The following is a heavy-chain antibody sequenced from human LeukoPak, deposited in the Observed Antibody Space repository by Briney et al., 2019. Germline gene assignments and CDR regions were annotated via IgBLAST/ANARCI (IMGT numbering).Heavy chain of an antibody. CDR2: ISGGGTTI. CDR3: SRGKYTAAFDI. Sequence: GGSLRLSCAASGFTFSRYSMNWVRQAPGKGLEWVSSISGGGTTIYYADSAKGRFTISRDNARNSLYLQMTSLRAGDTAVFYCSRGKYTAAFDIWGQGTMVTVSS. V-gene: IGHV3-48*04. J-gene: IGHJ3*02. D-gene: IGHD5-18*01. CDR1: GFTFSRYS.